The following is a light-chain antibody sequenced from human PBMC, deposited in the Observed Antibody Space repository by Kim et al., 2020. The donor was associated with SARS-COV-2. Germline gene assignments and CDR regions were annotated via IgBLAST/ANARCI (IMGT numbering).Light chain of an antibody. CDR2: GAY. J-gene: IGKJ2*01. V-gene: IGKV3D-15*01. CDR3: QQYNNWPPYT. Sequence: VSPGERATLACTASQSVSSNLAWYQQKPGPAPRLLIYGAYTSATGSPASFSGSGSGTEFTPTISSLQSEDFAVYYWQQYNNWPPYTFGQGTKLEI. CDR1: QSVSSN.